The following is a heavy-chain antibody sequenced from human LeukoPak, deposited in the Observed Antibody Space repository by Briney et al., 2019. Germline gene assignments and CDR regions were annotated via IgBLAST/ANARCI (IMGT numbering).Heavy chain of an antibody. J-gene: IGHJ4*02. CDR2: INAGNGNT. D-gene: IGHD6-19*01. Sequence: SVKVSCKASGGTFSSYAISWVRQAPGQRLEWMGRINAGNGNTKYSQKFQGRVTITADKSTSTAYMELSSLRSEDTAVYYCARGFSGQWLVDYWGQGTLVTVSS. V-gene: IGHV1-69*10. CDR1: GGTFSSYA. CDR3: ARGFSGQWLVDY.